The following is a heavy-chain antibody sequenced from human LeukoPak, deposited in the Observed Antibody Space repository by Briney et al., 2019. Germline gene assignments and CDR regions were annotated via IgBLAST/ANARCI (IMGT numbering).Heavy chain of an antibody. CDR3: ARVLRPMASQYYFDY. J-gene: IGHJ4*02. V-gene: IGHV4-59*01. CDR1: GGSMSNYY. CDR2: MFYTGSG. D-gene: IGHD3-10*01. Sequence: PSETLSLTCTVSGGSMSNYYWNWIREPTGKGLEWIGYMFYTGSGKYNPSLKSRVTISVDTSKRQISLKLTSVTTADTAVYYCARVLRPMASQYYFDYWGQGTLVTVSS.